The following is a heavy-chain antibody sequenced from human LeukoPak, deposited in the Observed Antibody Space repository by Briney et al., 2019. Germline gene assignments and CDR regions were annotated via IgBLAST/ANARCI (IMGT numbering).Heavy chain of an antibody. V-gene: IGHV5-51*01. D-gene: IGHD1-26*01. J-gene: IGHJ4*02. CDR3: ARQGVGASTCDY. Sequence: GESLQISCKSSGYIFTNYWIGWVRQLPGKGLEWMGTIYPGDSDTRYSPSFQGQVTISADKSINTAYLQWSSLKTSDTAMYYCARQGVGASTCDYWGQGSLVTVSS. CDR2: IYPGDSDT. CDR1: GYIFTNYW.